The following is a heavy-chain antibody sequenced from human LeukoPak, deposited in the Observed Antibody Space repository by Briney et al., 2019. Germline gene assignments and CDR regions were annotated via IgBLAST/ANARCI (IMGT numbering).Heavy chain of an antibody. V-gene: IGHV4-34*01. J-gene: IGHJ6*03. D-gene: IGHD3-22*01. CDR3: ARGRVRIVRYYYMDV. CDR1: GGSFSGYY. CDR2: INHSGST. Sequence: SETLSLTCAVYGGSFSGYYWSWIRQPPGKGLEWIGEINHSGSTNYNPSLKSRVTISVDTSKNQFSLKLSSVTAADTAVYYRARGRVRIVRYYYMDVWGKGTTVTVSS.